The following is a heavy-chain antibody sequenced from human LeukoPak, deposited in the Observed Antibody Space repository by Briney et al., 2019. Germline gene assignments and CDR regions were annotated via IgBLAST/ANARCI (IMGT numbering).Heavy chain of an antibody. CDR2: ISTSSGTK. CDR3: PGRVGPGRRTFYI. Sequence: GGSLRLSCAASGFTFSGYSMDWVRQAPGRGLEWVSYISTSSGTKYYADSVKGRFIISRDKAKNTVYLQMNSLRDEDTAVYYFPGRVGPGRRTFYICGQRTMVTVSS. J-gene: IGHJ3*02. D-gene: IGHD1-26*01. V-gene: IGHV3-48*02. CDR1: GFTFSGYS.